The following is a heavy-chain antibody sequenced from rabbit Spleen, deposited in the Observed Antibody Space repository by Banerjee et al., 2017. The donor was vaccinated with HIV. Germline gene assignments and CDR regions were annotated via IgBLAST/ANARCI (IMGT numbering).Heavy chain of an antibody. Sequence: QSLEESGGGLVQPGGSLTLSCKASGFDFNNYYMTWVRQAPGKGLEWIGLIEPIFGTTYYANWVNGRFTISSHNAQNTLYLQVNSLTVADTATYFCVRARPYPFVLWGQGTLVTVS. CDR1: GFDFNNYY. CDR2: IEPIFGTT. J-gene: IGHJ4*01. CDR3: VRARPYPFVL. V-gene: IGHV1S7*01. D-gene: IGHD1-1*01.